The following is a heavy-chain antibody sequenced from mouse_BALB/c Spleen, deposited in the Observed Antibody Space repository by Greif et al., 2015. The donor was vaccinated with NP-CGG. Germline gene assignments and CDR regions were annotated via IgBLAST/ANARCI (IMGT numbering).Heavy chain of an antibody. Sequence: QVQLQQSGAELVRPGVSVKISCKGSGYTFTDYAMHWVKQSHAKSLEWIGVISTYYGDASYNQKFKGKATMTVDKSSSTAYMELARLTSEDSAIYYCAREGITTVVPFAYWGQGTLVTVSA. CDR2: ISTYYGDA. CDR1: GYTFTDYA. V-gene: IGHV1S137*01. D-gene: IGHD1-1*01. CDR3: AREGITTVVPFAY. J-gene: IGHJ3*01.